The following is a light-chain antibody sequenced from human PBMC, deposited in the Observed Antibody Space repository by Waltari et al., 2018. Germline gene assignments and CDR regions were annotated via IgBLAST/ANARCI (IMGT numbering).Light chain of an antibody. CDR1: TSDIGPRSE. CDR2: GNI. V-gene: IGLV1-40*01. J-gene: IGLJ3*02. Sequence: QPVLKQPPSVSGAPGQRVTIPCTGSTSDIGPRSEIHWYQHLPGTAPNLLIYGNITRPSGVPDRFSASRSGTSASLAITGLQSEDEADYYCQSYDSSLRAWVFGGGTRLTVL. CDR3: QSYDSSLRAWV.